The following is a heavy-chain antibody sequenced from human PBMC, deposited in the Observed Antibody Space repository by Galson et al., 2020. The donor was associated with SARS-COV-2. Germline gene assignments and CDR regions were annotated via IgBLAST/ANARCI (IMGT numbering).Heavy chain of an antibody. Sequence: ETSETLSLTCTVSGDSFSGGTYYWSWIRQHPEKGLEWIGYIYYTGSAFYNPSLESRVTMSVDPSKNQFSLKVRSVTAADTAVYYCARLVQQLLIPWFDPWGQGTLVTVSS. CDR1: GDSFSGGTYY. CDR2: IYYTGSA. D-gene: IGHD6-19*01. V-gene: IGHV4-31*03. CDR3: ARLVQQLLIPWFDP. J-gene: IGHJ5*02.